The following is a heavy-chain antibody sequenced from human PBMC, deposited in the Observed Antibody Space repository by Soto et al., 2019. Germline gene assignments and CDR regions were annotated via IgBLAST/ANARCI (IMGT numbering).Heavy chain of an antibody. V-gene: IGHV4-31*03. J-gene: IGHJ4*02. CDR1: GGSISSGSYY. D-gene: IGHD6-6*01. CDR2: IYYSGNT. CDR3: ARVRTIAARHLDH. Sequence: QVQLQESGPGLVKPSQTLSLTCTVSGGSISSGSYYWSWIRQHPGKGLEWIGYIYYSGNTYYNPSLKSRVSISVDTSKNQFSLKVSSVTAADTAVYFCARVRTIAARHLDHWGQGTLVTVSS.